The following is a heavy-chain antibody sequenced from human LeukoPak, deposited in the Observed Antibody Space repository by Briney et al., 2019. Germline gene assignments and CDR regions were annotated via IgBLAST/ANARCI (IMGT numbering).Heavy chain of an antibody. CDR3: AKGGYYDSSGYYYEGNY. CDR2: ISGSGGST. V-gene: IGHV3-23*01. CDR1: GFTFSSYA. Sequence: GGSLRLSCAASGFTFSSYAMSWVRQAPGKGLEWVSAISGSGGSTYYADSVKGRFTISRDNSKNTLYLQMNSLRAEDTAVYYCAKGGYYDSSGYYYEGNYWGQGTLVTVSS. J-gene: IGHJ4*02. D-gene: IGHD3-22*01.